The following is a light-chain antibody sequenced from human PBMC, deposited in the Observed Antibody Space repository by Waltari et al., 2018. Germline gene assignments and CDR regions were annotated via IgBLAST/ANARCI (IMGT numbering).Light chain of an antibody. CDR3: QQYCSSPYT. V-gene: IGKV3-20*01. Sequence: EVVMTQSPATLSVSPGERATLSCRASQSVSTNLAWSQQTPGQAPRLLIYGASSSATGTPDRFRGSGSGTDFTLTISRLEPEDFAVYYCQQYCSSPYTFGQGTKL. CDR1: QSVSTN. CDR2: GAS. J-gene: IGKJ2*01.